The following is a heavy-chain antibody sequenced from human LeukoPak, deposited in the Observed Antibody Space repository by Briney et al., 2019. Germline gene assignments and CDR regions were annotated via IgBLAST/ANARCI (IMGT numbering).Heavy chain of an antibody. CDR1: GGSISSSSYY. CDR3: ARWGYGGNFGYFQH. Sequence: SETLSLTCTVSGGSISSSSYYWGWIRQPPGKGLEWIGSIYYSGSTYYNPSLKSRVTISVDTSKNQFSLKLSSVTAADTAVYYCARWGYGGNFGYFQHWGQGTLVTVSS. CDR2: IYYSGST. J-gene: IGHJ1*01. V-gene: IGHV4-39*07. D-gene: IGHD4-23*01.